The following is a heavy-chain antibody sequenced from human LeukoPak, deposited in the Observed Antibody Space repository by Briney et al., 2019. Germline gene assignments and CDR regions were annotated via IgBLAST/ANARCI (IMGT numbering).Heavy chain of an antibody. D-gene: IGHD5-24*01. V-gene: IGHV4-59*01. J-gene: IGHJ4*02. CDR2: IYYSGST. CDR3: ARVEMATIAPTFDY. CDR1: GGSISSYY. Sequence: PSETLSLTCTVSGGSISSYYWSWIRQPPGKGLEWMGYIYYSGSTNYNPSLKSRVTISVDTSKNQFSLKLSSVTAADTAVYCCARVEMATIAPTFDYWGQGTLVTVSS.